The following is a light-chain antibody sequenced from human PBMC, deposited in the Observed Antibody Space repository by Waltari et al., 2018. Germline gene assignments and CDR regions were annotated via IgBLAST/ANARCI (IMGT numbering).Light chain of an antibody. CDR1: QTVSTY. CDR3: QQLYNWPRGA. CDR2: DSI. V-gene: IGKV3-11*01. Sequence: EIVLTQSPVTLSLSPGEMATLSCRASQTVSTYLAWYQQKPGQAPRLLIYDSINRATGIPARFSGSGSGTDFTLTISSLEPEDFVVYYCQQLYNWPRGAFGQGTKLEI. J-gene: IGKJ2*01.